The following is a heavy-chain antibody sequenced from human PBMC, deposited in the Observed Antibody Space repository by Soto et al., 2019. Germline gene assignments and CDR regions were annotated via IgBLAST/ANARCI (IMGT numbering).Heavy chain of an antibody. CDR1: GFTFSHYS. J-gene: IGHJ4*02. Sequence: EVQLVESGGGLVKPGGSLRLSCAASGFTFSHYSITWVRQAPGKGLESVSSISSSSTYIYYADSVKGRFTISRDNSKNSLYLQMNSLRAEDTAVYYCARDYDSSGQLDYWGQGILVTVSS. CDR3: ARDYDSSGQLDY. CDR2: ISSSSTYI. V-gene: IGHV3-21*01. D-gene: IGHD3-22*01.